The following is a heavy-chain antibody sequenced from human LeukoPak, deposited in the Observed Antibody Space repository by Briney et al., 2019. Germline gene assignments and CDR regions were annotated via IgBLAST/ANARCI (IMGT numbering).Heavy chain of an antibody. CDR2: IYHSGST. CDR1: GYSISSGYY. V-gene: IGHV4-38-2*02. CDR3: ARPIADDYYGMDV. Sequence: SETLSLTCTVSGYSISSGYYWGWIRQPPGKGLEWIGSIYHSGSTYYNPSLKSRVTISVDTSKNQFSLKLSSVTAADTAVYYCARPIADDYYGMDVWGQGTTVTVSS. J-gene: IGHJ6*02. D-gene: IGHD6-13*01.